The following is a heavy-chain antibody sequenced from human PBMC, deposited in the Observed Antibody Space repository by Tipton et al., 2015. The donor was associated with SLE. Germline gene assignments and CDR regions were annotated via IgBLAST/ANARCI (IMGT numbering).Heavy chain of an antibody. CDR3: ARGPYGAAASYDY. CDR1: ADSFTHYH. CDR2: VYFDGST. Sequence: TLSLTCTVSADSFTHYHWSWIRQSPGKGLEWIGYVYFDGSTNYNPSLKSRVTISVDTSKNQFSPKLKSVSAADTTVYYCARGPYGAAASYDYWGQGTLVTVSS. J-gene: IGHJ4*02. V-gene: IGHV4-59*01. D-gene: IGHD6-13*01.